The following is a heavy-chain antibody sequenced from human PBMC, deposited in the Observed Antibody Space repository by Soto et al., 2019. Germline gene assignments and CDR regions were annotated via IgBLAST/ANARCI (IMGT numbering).Heavy chain of an antibody. CDR2: ISGRGDST. CDR3: AKAGPTSGYYYASDY. V-gene: IGHV3-23*01. D-gene: IGHD3-22*01. CDR1: GFTFNRHA. J-gene: IGHJ4*02. Sequence: EVQVLESGGGSVQPGGSLRLSCAASGFTFNRHAMNLVRQAPGKGLEWVSAISGRGDSTYYADSVKGRFTFSRDNSKNTLYLQMNSMRAEDTAVYYCAKAGPTSGYYYASDYWGQGTLVTVSS.